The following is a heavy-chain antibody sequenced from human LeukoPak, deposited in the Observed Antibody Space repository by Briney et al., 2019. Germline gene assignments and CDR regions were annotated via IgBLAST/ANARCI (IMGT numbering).Heavy chain of an antibody. CDR1: GGSISSSSYY. D-gene: IGHD3-22*01. CDR3: ASEADYDSNGYYP. Sequence: SETLSLTCTVSGGSISSSSYYWGWIRQPPGKGLEWIGSIYYSGSTYYNPSLKSRVTISVDTSKNQFSLKLSSVTAADTAVYYCASEADYDSNGYYPWGQGTLVTVSS. V-gene: IGHV4-39*01. J-gene: IGHJ5*02. CDR2: IYYSGST.